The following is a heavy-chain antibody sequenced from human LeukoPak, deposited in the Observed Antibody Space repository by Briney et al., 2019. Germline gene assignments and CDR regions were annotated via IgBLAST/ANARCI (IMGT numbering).Heavy chain of an antibody. D-gene: IGHD6-13*01. Sequence: PSETLSLTCTVSGGSISSYYWSWIRQPPGKGLKWIGNIYYSGHTTYSPSLRSRVTISVDTSKNQFSLKLSSVTAADTAVYYCARGSSSWEFDYWGQGTLVTVSS. CDR3: ARGSSSWEFDY. V-gene: IGHV4-59*12. J-gene: IGHJ4*02. CDR1: GGSISSYY. CDR2: IYYSGHT.